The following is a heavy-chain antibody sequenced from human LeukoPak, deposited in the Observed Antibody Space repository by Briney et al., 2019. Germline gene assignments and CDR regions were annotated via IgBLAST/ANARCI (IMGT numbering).Heavy chain of an antibody. Sequence: GASVKVSCKASGYTFSNYDINWVRQATGQGLGLMGWMNPNSGDTRYAQKFQGRVTITRNTSINTAYMELSSLRSEDTAVYYCARGLESYDSSTYPVLSSWGQGTLVTVSS. J-gene: IGHJ4*02. CDR1: GYTFSNYD. V-gene: IGHV1-8*03. CDR3: ARGLESYDSSTYPVLSS. D-gene: IGHD3-22*01. CDR2: MNPNSGDT.